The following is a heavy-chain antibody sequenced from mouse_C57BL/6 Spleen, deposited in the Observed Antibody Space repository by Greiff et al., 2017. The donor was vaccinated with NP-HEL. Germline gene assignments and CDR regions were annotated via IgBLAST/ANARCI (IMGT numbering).Heavy chain of an antibody. CDR2: IDPSDSET. CDR1: GYNFTSYW. D-gene: IGHD2-1*01. V-gene: IGHV1-52*01. Sequence: QVQLQQPGAELVRPGSSVKLSCKASGYNFTSYWMHWVKQRPIQGLEWIGNIDPSDSETHYNQKFKDKATLTVDKSSSTAYMQLSSLTSEDSAVYYCARGGIYYGNSYYFDYWGQGTTLTVSS. J-gene: IGHJ2*01. CDR3: ARGGIYYGNSYYFDY.